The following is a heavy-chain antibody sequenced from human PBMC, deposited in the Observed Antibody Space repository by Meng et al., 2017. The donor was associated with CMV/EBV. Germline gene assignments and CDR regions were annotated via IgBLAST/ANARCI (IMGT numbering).Heavy chain of an antibody. CDR1: GYTFTGYA. CDR2: ISVYNGHT. J-gene: IGHJ4*01. D-gene: IGHD2-21*01. CDR3: ARGVPLGIIYSFDY. Sequence: QVQLVQSGVEVKKPGASVKVYCKASGYTFTGYAISWVRQAPGQGLEWMGWISVYNGHTNFAQNLQGRVTMTTDTSTNTAYVELRSLRSDDTAIYYCARGVPLGIIYSFDYWGQGTLVTVSS. V-gene: IGHV1-18*01.